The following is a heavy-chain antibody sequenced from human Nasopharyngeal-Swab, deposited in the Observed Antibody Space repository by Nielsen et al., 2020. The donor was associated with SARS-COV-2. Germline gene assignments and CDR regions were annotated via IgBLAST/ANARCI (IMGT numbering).Heavy chain of an antibody. CDR3: ASGSYPNGEVFDY. D-gene: IGHD1-26*01. CDR1: GGSISSYY. Sequence: SETLSLTCTVSGGSISSYYWNWIRQPPGKGLEWIGYIYYNGSTNYNPSLKSRITISVDTSENQFSLKLSSVTAADTAVYYCASGSYPNGEVFDYWGQGTLVTVSS. J-gene: IGHJ4*02. CDR2: IYYNGST. V-gene: IGHV4-59*01.